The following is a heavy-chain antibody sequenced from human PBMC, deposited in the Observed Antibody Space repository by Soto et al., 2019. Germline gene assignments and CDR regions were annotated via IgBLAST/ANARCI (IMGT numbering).Heavy chain of an antibody. V-gene: IGHV1-69*08. CDR1: GGTFSSYT. CDR2: IIPILGIA. Sequence: QVQLVQSGAEVKKPGSSVKVSCKASGGTFSSYTISWVRQAPGQGLEWMGRIIPILGIANYAQKVQGRVTITADKSTSTAYMELSSLRSEDTAVYYCAIDYGDYGGGLYVSYYYGMDVWGQGTTVTVSS. J-gene: IGHJ6*02. CDR3: AIDYGDYGGGLYVSYYYGMDV. D-gene: IGHD4-17*01.